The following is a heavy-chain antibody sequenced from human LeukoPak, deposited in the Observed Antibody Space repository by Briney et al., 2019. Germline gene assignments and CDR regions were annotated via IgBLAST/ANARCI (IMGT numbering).Heavy chain of an antibody. CDR1: GGSISSYY. V-gene: IGHV4-59*08. CDR3: ARHRPYYDILTGYSPYNWFDP. J-gene: IGHJ5*02. D-gene: IGHD3-9*01. CDR2: IYYSGST. Sequence: SETLSLTCTVSGGSISSYYWSWIRQPPGKGLEWIGYIYYSGSTNYNPSPKSRVTISVDTSKNQFSLKLSSVTAADTAVHYCARHRPYYDILTGYSPYNWFDPWAREPWLPSPQ.